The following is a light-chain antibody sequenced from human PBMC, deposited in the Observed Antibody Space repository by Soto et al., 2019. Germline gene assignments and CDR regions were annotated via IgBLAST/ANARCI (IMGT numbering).Light chain of an antibody. CDR3: AVWDDSLNGWV. CDR1: SSNIGTNA. Sequence: QSVLTQPPSASGTPGQRVTISCSGSSSNIGTNAVNWCQQLPGTAPRLLIYSNDQRPPGVPDRFSGSKSGTSASLGISGLQSEDEADYFCAVWDDSLNGWVXGGGTK. J-gene: IGLJ3*02. CDR2: SND. V-gene: IGLV1-44*01.